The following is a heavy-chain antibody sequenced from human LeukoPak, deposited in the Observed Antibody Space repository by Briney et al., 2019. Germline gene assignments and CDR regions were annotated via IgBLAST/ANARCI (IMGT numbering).Heavy chain of an antibody. CDR2: ISYDGSNK. CDR1: GFTFSSYE. Sequence: QPGGSLRLSCAASGFTFSSYEMNWVRQAPGKGLEWVAVISYDGSNKYYADSVKGRFTISRDNSKNTLYLQMNSLRAEDTAVYYCARDFEPAAMSGWFDPWGQGTLVTVSS. V-gene: IGHV3-30*04. CDR3: ARDFEPAAMSGWFDP. D-gene: IGHD2-2*01. J-gene: IGHJ5*02.